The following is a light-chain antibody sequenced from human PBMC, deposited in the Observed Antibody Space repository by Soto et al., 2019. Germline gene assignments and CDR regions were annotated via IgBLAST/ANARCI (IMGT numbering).Light chain of an antibody. J-gene: IGKJ2*01. CDR3: QQSFSTPRT. CDR2: AAS. Sequence: DIQVTQSPSSLSASVGDRVTITCRASQNMRSYLNWYQQTPGKAPKLLIYAASTLQTGVPSRFSGSGSGTDFTLTISSLQPEDFASYYCQQSFSTPRTFGQGTKVDIK. V-gene: IGKV1-39*01. CDR1: QNMRSY.